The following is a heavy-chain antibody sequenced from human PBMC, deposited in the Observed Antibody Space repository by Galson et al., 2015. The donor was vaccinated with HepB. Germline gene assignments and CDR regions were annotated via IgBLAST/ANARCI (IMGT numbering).Heavy chain of an antibody. D-gene: IGHD6-6*01. CDR1: GFTFSSYG. Sequence: SLRLSCAASGFTFSSYGMHWVRQAPGKGLEWVAVIWYDGSNKYYADSVKGRFTISRDNSKNTLYLQMNSLRAEDTAVYYCARDPTQYSSSPGDYYYGMDVWGQGTTVTVSS. CDR3: ARDPTQYSSSPGDYYYGMDV. J-gene: IGHJ6*02. CDR2: IWYDGSNK. V-gene: IGHV3-33*01.